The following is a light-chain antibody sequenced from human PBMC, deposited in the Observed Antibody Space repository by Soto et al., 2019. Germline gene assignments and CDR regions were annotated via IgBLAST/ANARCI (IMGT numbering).Light chain of an antibody. CDR1: SSNIGTSS. CDR3: AAWDDSLNGHV. CDR2: TTN. Sequence: QSALTQPHSASGTPGQRVTISCSGSSSNIGTSSVHWFQQLPGTAPKLLISTTNQRPSGVPERFSGSKSGTSAFLAISGLQSEDEADYYCAAWDDSLNGHVFGTGTKVTVL. V-gene: IGLV1-44*01. J-gene: IGLJ1*01.